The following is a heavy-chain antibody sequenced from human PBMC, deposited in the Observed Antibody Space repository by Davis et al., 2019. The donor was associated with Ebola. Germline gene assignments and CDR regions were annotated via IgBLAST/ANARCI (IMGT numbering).Heavy chain of an antibody. CDR1: GFTFSSYA. V-gene: IGHV3-23*01. CDR2: ISGSGGST. Sequence: GESLKISCAASGFTFSSYAMSWVRQAPGKGLEWVSAISGSGGSTYYADSVKGRFTISRDNSKNTLYLQMNSLRAEDTAVYYCAKNDHGGYFDYYYYGMDAWGQGTTVTVSS. J-gene: IGHJ6*02. D-gene: IGHD6-25*01. CDR3: AKNDHGGYFDYYYYGMDA.